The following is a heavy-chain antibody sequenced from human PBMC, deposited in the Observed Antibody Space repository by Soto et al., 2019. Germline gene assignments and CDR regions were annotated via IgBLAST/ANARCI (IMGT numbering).Heavy chain of an antibody. CDR1: GFTFSSYA. CDR2: ISYDGSNK. D-gene: IGHD6-19*01. V-gene: IGHV3-30-3*01. J-gene: IGHJ5*02. Sequence: QVQLVESGGGVVQPGRSLRLSCAASGFTFSSYAMHWVRQAPGKGLEWVAVISYDGSNKYYADSVKGRFTISRDTSKNPLYLQLNSLRAEDTAVYYCARDLFNSPTEKWLVPHWFDPWGQGTLVTVSS. CDR3: ARDLFNSPTEKWLVPHWFDP.